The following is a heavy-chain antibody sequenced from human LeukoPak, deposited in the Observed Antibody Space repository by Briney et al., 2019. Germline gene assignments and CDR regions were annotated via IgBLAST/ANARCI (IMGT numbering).Heavy chain of an antibody. CDR1: GYTFTSYG. D-gene: IGHD3-3*01. Sequence: ASVKVSRKASGYTFTSYGISWVRQAPGQGLEWMGWISAYNGNTNYAQKLQGRVAMTTDTSTSTAYMELRSLRSDDTAVYYCARDQRFLEWKDAFDIWGQGTMVTVSS. CDR2: ISAYNGNT. J-gene: IGHJ3*02. V-gene: IGHV1-18*01. CDR3: ARDQRFLEWKDAFDI.